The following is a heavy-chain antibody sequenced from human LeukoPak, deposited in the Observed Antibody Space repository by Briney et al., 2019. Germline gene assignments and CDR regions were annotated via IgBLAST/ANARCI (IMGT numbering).Heavy chain of an antibody. CDR1: GFSLSTHGMR. Sequence: SGPALVKPTQTLTLTCTFSGFSLSTHGMRVSWIRQSPGKALEWLARIDWYDAKFYSTSLKTRLTISKDTSKNQVVLTMTDMDPVDTATYYCARTLYYYDSSGYYNTGDDAFDIWGQGTMVTVSS. CDR2: IDWYDAK. D-gene: IGHD3-22*01. V-gene: IGHV2-70*04. J-gene: IGHJ3*02. CDR3: ARTLYYYDSSGYYNTGDDAFDI.